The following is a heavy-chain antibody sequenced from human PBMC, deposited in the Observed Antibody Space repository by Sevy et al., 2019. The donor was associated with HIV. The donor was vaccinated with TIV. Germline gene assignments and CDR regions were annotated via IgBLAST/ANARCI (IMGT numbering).Heavy chain of an antibody. Sequence: SETLSLTCTVSGGSIRSGTYYWNWIRQPAGKRLEWIGRIYTTWSTDYDPSLKSRVTISVDTSKNQFSLTLSSVTAADTAVYYCARSMVRGNTPHLDTFHYWGQGTLVTVSS. CDR3: ARSMVRGNTPHLDTFHY. V-gene: IGHV4-61*02. CDR2: IYTTWST. D-gene: IGHD3-10*01. CDR1: GGSIRSGTYY. J-gene: IGHJ4*02.